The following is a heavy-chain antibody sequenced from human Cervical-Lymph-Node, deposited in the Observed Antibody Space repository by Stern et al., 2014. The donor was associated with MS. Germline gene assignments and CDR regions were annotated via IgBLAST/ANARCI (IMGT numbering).Heavy chain of an antibody. J-gene: IGHJ4*02. CDR3: ARENRLTVTIDY. Sequence: QVQMVESGAEVKKPGASVKVSCKASGYTFTSYYMHWVRQAPGQGLEWMGIINPSGGSTGYAQKFQGRVTMTRDTSTSTVYMELSSLRSEDTAVHYCARENRLTVTIDYWGQGTLVTVSS. V-gene: IGHV1-46*03. CDR1: GYTFTSYY. D-gene: IGHD4-17*01. CDR2: INPSGGST.